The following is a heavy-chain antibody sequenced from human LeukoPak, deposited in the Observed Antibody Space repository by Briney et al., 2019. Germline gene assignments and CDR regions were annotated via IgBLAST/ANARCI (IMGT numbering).Heavy chain of an antibody. Sequence: SETLSLTCTVSGGSISSYYWSWIRQPPGKGLEWIGYIYYSGSTNYNPSLKSRVTISVDTSKNQFSLKLSSVTAADTAVYYCARSLKGAGMDVWGKGPTVTVSS. V-gene: IGHV4-59*01. D-gene: IGHD3-16*01. CDR3: ARSLKGAGMDV. J-gene: IGHJ6*04. CDR2: IYYSGST. CDR1: GGSISSYY.